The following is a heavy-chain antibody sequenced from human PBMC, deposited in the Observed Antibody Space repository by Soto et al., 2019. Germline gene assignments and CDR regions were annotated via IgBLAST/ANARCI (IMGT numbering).Heavy chain of an antibody. J-gene: IGHJ3*02. CDR1: GFTFSSYW. D-gene: IGHD3-10*01. CDR2: IKQDGSEK. Sequence: GGSLRLSCAASGFTFSSYWMSWVRQAPGKGLEWVANIKQDGSEKYYVDSVKGRFTISRDNAKNSLYLQMNSRRAEDTAVYYCARGATWGGPTGASAFDIWGQGTMVTVSS. V-gene: IGHV3-7*03. CDR3: ARGATWGGPTGASAFDI.